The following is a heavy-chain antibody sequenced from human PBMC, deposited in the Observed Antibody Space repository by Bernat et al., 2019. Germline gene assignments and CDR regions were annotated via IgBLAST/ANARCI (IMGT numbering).Heavy chain of an antibody. CDR2: ISYDGSNK. CDR3: ARIGTGRPFDP. Sequence: QVQLVESGGGVVQPGRSLRLSCAASGFTFSSYAMHWVRQAPGKGLEWVAVISYDGSNKYYADSVKGRFTISRDNSKNSLYLQMNSLRAEDTAVYYCARIGTGRPFDPWGQGTLVTVSS. D-gene: IGHD6-13*01. V-gene: IGHV3-30-3*01. CDR1: GFTFSSYA. J-gene: IGHJ5*02.